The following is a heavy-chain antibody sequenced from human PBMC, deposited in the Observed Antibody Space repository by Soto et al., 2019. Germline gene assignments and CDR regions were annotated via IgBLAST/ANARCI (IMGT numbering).Heavy chain of an antibody. V-gene: IGHV1-69*12. CDR1: GGSLSNYG. D-gene: IGHD3-22*01. CDR3: ARGDATKIVVTTYYAMDV. Sequence: QVQLVQSGAEVKKPGSSVKVSCKASGGSLSNYGISWVRQAPGQGLEWMGAIIPVFGTPIYAQKFQDRVTITAEESTTTVYMEVRSLTAEDTAVYYCARGDATKIVVTTYYAMDVWGQGTTVTVSS. CDR2: IIPVFGTP. J-gene: IGHJ6*02.